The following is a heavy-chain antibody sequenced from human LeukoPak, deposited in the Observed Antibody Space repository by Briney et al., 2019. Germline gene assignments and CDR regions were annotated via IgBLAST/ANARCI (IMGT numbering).Heavy chain of an antibody. V-gene: IGHV3-64D*06. J-gene: IGHJ3*01. D-gene: IGHD2-15*01. Sequence: GGSLRLSCSASGFPFNTYAIHWVRQAPGKGLEYVAGISSNGDNTDFADSAKGRFTISRDNSKSTLFLQMNSLRAEDTAVYFCTRDSALLGVAFDLWGRGTVVTVSS. CDR1: GFPFNTYA. CDR2: ISSNGDNT. CDR3: TRDSALLGVAFDL.